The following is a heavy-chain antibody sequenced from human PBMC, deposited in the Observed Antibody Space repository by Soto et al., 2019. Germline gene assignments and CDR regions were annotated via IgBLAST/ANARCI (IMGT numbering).Heavy chain of an antibody. V-gene: IGHV1-2*02. CDR2: INPNSVGT. Sequence: SVKVSCKASGYTFTGHYMHWVRHAPGQGLEWMGWINPNSVGTNYAQKFQGRVTMTRDTSISTAYMELSRLRSDDTAVYYCAREPMVRAAHGFDIWGQGTMVTVSS. J-gene: IGHJ3*02. CDR3: AREPMVRAAHGFDI. CDR1: GYTFTGHY. D-gene: IGHD3-10*01.